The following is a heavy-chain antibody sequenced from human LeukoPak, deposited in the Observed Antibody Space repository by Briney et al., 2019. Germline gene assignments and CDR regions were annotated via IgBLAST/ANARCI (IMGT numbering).Heavy chain of an antibody. Sequence: PSETLSLTCTVSGGSISSSSYYWGWIRQPPGKGLEWIGSIYYSGSTYYNPSLKSRVTISVDTSKNQFSLKLSSVTAADTAVYYCARHYSCTYPFDYWGQGTLVTVSS. V-gene: IGHV4-39*01. CDR2: IYYSGST. CDR3: ARHYSCTYPFDY. CDR1: GGSISSSSYY. D-gene: IGHD5-18*01. J-gene: IGHJ4*02.